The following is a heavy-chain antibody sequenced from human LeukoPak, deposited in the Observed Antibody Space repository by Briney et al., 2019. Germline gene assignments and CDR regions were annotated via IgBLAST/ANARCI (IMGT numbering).Heavy chain of an antibody. V-gene: IGHV3-15*01. CDR2: LKSKTDGGTI. CDR3: TTDRVHSSRWYSPATDY. D-gene: IGHD6-13*01. CDR1: GFTFSNAW. J-gene: IGHJ4*02. Sequence: GGSLRLSCAASGFTFSNAWMSWVRQAPGKGLEWLSRLKSKTDGGTIDYAAPVKGRFTISRDDSKNTLYLEMNSPKIEDTAVYYCTTDRVHSSRWYSPATDYWGQGTLVTVSS.